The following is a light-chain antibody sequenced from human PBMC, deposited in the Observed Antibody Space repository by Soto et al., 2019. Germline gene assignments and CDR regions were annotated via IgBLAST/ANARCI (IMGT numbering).Light chain of an antibody. CDR3: QQRSNWAPI. CDR2: DAS. Sequence: EIVLTQSPATLSLSPGERATLSCRASQSVSSYLAWYQQKPGQAPRLLIYDASNRATGIPARFSGSGSGTYFPLTISSLEPEDFAVFYGQQRSNWAPIFGQGTRLEI. V-gene: IGKV3-11*01. CDR1: QSVSSY. J-gene: IGKJ5*01.